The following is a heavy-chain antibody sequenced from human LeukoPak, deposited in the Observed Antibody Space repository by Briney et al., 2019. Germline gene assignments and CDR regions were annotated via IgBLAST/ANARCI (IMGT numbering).Heavy chain of an antibody. D-gene: IGHD6-13*01. J-gene: IGHJ4*02. CDR2: INPSSGGA. Sequence: GASVKVSCKASGYTFTSYYMHWVREAPGQALEWMGIINPSSGGATYAQKFQGRVTMTRDTSTSTVYLELNSLRSEDTAVYYCARGYSSSWRDLFDYWGQGTLVTVSS. CDR3: ARGYSSSWRDLFDY. V-gene: IGHV1-46*01. CDR1: GYTFTSYY.